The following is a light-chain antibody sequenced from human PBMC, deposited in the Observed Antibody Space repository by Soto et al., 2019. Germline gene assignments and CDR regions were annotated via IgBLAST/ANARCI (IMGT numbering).Light chain of an antibody. Sequence: DIQMTQSPSSLSASVGDRVTITCRASQSISSYLNWYQQKPGKAPKLLIYAASSLQSGVPSRFSGSGSGKDFTLTISSLQPEDFATYYWQQSYSTPHTFGGGTKVEIK. J-gene: IGKJ4*01. CDR2: AAS. V-gene: IGKV1-39*01. CDR3: QQSYSTPHT. CDR1: QSISSY.